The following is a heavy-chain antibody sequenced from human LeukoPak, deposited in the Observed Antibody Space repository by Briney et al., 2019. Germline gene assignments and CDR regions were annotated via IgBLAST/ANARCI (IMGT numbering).Heavy chain of an antibody. Sequence: SETLSLTCTVSGGSISSYYWSWIRQPPGKGLEWIGYIYYSGSTNYNPSLKSRVTISVDTSKNQFSLKLSSVTAADTAVYYCARDMTTVRYYYYYMDVWGKGTTVTVSS. CDR3: ARDMTTVRYYYYYMDV. CDR1: GGSISSYY. J-gene: IGHJ6*03. CDR2: IYYSGST. V-gene: IGHV4-59*01. D-gene: IGHD4-11*01.